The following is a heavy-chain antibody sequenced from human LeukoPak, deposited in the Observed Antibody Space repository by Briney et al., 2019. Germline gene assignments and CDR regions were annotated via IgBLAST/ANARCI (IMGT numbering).Heavy chain of an antibody. CDR2: TKQDGSEK. D-gene: IGHD5-12*01. V-gene: IGHV3-7*03. J-gene: IGHJ5*02. CDR3: ARGNIVATISRFDP. Sequence: GGSLSLSCAASGFTFSSYWMSWVRQAPGKGLEWVANTKQDGSEKYYVDSVKGRFTISRDNAKNSLYLQMSSLRAEDTAVYYCARGNIVATISRFDPWGQGTLVTVSS. CDR1: GFTFSSYW.